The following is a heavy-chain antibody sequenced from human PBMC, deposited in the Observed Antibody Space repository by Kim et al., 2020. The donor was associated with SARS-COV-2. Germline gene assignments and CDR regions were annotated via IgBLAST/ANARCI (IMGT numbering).Heavy chain of an antibody. D-gene: IGHD6-19*01. J-gene: IGHJ6*02. CDR3: ARDSLAVARKYYYYGMDV. Sequence: GGSLRLSCAASGFTFSSYRMSWVRQAPGKGLEWVANIKQDGSEKYYVDSVKGRFTISRDNAKNSLYLQMNSLRAEDTAVYYCARDSLAVARKYYYYGMDVWGQGTTVTVSS. CDR1: GFTFSSYR. CDR2: IKQDGSEK. V-gene: IGHV3-7*03.